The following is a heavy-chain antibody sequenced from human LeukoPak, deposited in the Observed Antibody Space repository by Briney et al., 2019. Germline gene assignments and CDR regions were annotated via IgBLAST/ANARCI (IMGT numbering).Heavy chain of an antibody. V-gene: IGHV4-61*02. Sequence: SETLSLTCTVSGGSISSGSYYWSWIRQPAGKGLEWIGRIYTSGSTNYNPSLKSRVTISVDTSKNQFSLKLSSVTAADTAVYYCASDVDTAMVRDYWGQGTLVTVSS. J-gene: IGHJ4*02. CDR1: GGSISSGSYY. CDR3: ASDVDTAMVRDY. D-gene: IGHD5-18*01. CDR2: IYTSGST.